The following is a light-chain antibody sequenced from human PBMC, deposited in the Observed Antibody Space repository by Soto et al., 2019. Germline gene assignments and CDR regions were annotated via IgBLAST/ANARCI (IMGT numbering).Light chain of an antibody. CDR2: AAS. Sequence: DIQLPQSPSFLSASVGARVTITCRASQGISSYLAWYQQKPGKAPKLLIYAASTLQSGVPSRFSGSGSGTEFTPTLSSPQPEDFSTYDCQQGGTFGPGTKVDI. J-gene: IGKJ3*01. V-gene: IGKV1-9*01. CDR1: QGISSY. CDR3: QQGGT.